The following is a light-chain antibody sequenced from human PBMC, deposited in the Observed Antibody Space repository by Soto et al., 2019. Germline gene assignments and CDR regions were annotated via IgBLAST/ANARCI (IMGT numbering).Light chain of an antibody. CDR1: QSISSY. Sequence: DIQMTQSPSSLSASVGARVTITCRASQSISSYLNWYQQKPGKAPKLLIYAASSLQSGVPARFSGSGSGTAFTLTISSLQPEDFASYYCQQSYSTLWTFGQGTKVEIK. CDR2: AAS. CDR3: QQSYSTLWT. J-gene: IGKJ1*01. V-gene: IGKV1-39*01.